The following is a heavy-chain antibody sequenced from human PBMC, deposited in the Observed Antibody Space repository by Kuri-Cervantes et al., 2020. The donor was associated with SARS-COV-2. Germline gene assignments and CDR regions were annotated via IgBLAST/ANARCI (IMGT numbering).Heavy chain of an antibody. V-gene: IGHV3-48*03. J-gene: IGHJ4*02. D-gene: IGHD3-3*01. CDR3: ARSYYDFWSGYWDFDY. CDR1: GFTFSSYA. CDR2: ISSSGSTI. Sequence: GESLKISCAASGFTFSSYAMHWVRQAPGKGLEWASYISSSGSTIYYADSVKGRFTISRDNAKNSLYLQMNSLRAEDTAVYYCARSYYDFWSGYWDFDYWGQGTLVTVSS.